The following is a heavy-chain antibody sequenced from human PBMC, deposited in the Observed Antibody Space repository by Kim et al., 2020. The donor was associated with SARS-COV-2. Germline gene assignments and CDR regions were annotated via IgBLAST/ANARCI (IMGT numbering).Heavy chain of an antibody. D-gene: IGHD3-10*01. Sequence: ADSVKGRFTISRDNYKNTLYLQMNSLRAEDTAVYYCARAAYYYGSGSDFDYWGQGTLVTVSS. CDR3: ARAAYYYGSGSDFDY. V-gene: IGHV3-30*01. J-gene: IGHJ4*02.